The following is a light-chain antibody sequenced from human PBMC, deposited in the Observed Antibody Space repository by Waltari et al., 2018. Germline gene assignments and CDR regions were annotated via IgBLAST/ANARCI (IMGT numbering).Light chain of an antibody. Sequence: DIVMTQFPDSLAVSLGERATINCKSSQSVFFSPKNKNFLAWYQQKPGQPPKLLIYWASTRESGVPDRFSGSGSGTDFTLTISSLQAEDVAVYYCQQYYGSPPWTFGQGTKVEIK. J-gene: IGKJ1*01. CDR2: WAS. V-gene: IGKV4-1*01. CDR3: QQYYGSPPWT. CDR1: QSVFFSPKNKNF.